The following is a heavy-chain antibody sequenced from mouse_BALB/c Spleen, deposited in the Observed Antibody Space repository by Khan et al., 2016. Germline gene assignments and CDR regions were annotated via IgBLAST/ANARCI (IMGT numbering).Heavy chain of an antibody. CDR2: ISIYFGDA. CDR3: ARFHYYGSYYTMDY. J-gene: IGHJ4*01. CDR1: GYTFTDYS. V-gene: IGHV1S137*01. Sequence: QVQLKQSGAELVRPGVSVKISCKGSGYTFTDYSIHWVKQSHAKSLEWIGVISIYFGDATYNQKFKGKATMTVDKSSSTAYMELVRLTSEDSAIYYCARFHYYGSYYTMDYWGQGTSVTVSS. D-gene: IGHD1-2*01.